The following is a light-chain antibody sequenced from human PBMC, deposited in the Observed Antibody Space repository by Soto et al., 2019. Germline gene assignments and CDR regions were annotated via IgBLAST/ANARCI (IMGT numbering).Light chain of an antibody. J-gene: IGKJ4*01. CDR2: DAS. CDR1: QDIANY. Sequence: DIQMTQSPSSLSASVGDRVTITCQASQDIANYLNWYQQKAGRAPKFLIYDASNLETGVPSRFSGSGSGTDFTLTISSLQPEDIATYYCQQYDNLPLTFGGGTRWIS. V-gene: IGKV1-33*01. CDR3: QQYDNLPLT.